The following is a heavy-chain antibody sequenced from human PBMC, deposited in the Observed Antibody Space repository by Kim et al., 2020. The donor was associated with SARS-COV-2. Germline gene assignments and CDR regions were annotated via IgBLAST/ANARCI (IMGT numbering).Heavy chain of an antibody. CDR3: AKDRLWGNDYCDY. Sequence: NDDPGKGRFTISRDNAKNTLYLQMSSLRAGDTAVYYWAKDRLWGNDYCDYWGQGTLVTVSS. D-gene: IGHD3-16*01. J-gene: IGHJ4*02. V-gene: IGHV3-30*02.